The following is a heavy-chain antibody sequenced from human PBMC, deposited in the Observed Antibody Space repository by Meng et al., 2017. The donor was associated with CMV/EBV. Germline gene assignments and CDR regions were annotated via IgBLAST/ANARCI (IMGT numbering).Heavy chain of an antibody. CDR3: ARGDYSNGGGMRKRNYGMDV. D-gene: IGHD4-11*01. CDR1: GGSFSGYY. Sequence: SETLSLTCAVYGGSFSGYYWSWIRQPPGKGLEWIGEINHSGSTNYNPSLKSRVTISVDTSKNQFSLKLSSVTAADTAVYYCARGDYSNGGGMRKRNYGMDVWGQGTTVTVSS. J-gene: IGHJ6*02. V-gene: IGHV4-34*01. CDR2: INHSGST.